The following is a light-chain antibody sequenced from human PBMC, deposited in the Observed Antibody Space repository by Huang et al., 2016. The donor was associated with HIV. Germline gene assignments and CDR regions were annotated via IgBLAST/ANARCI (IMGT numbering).Light chain of an antibody. V-gene: IGKV4-1*01. J-gene: IGKJ3*01. CDR2: WAS. CDR1: QSVLDRYNNKNY. Sequence: DIVMTQSPESLAVSLGERAAINCRSSQSVLDRYNNKNYLAWYQQKPGQPPRLLIYWASTRESGVPDRFLGTGSGTDFTLTISSLQAEDMAVYFCQQYYDTPLTFGPGTKVDIK. CDR3: QQYYDTPLT.